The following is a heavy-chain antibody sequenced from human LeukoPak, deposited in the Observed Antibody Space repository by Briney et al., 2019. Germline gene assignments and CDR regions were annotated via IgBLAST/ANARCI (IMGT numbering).Heavy chain of an antibody. D-gene: IGHD1-26*01. CDR1: GGSISSYY. CDR3: ARLRSPGDFDY. Sequence: SETLSLTCTVSGGSISSYYWSWIRQPAGKGLEWIGRIYTSGSTNYNPSLKSRVTMSVDTSKNQFSLNLSAVTAADTAVYYCARLRSPGDFDYWGQGTLVTVSS. J-gene: IGHJ4*02. CDR2: IYTSGST. V-gene: IGHV4-4*07.